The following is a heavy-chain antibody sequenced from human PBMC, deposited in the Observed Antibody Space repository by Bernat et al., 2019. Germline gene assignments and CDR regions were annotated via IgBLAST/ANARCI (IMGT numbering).Heavy chain of an antibody. CDR3: AREGEQWLVAAFGI. Sequence: EVQLVESGGGLVQPGGSLRLSCAASGFTFSSYWMHWVRQAPGKGLVWVSRINSDGGSTSYADSVKGRFTISRDNAKNTLYLQMNSLRAEDTAVYYCAREGEQWLVAAFGIWGQGTMVTVSS. CDR2: INSDGGST. V-gene: IGHV3-74*01. CDR1: GFTFSSYW. J-gene: IGHJ3*02. D-gene: IGHD6-19*01.